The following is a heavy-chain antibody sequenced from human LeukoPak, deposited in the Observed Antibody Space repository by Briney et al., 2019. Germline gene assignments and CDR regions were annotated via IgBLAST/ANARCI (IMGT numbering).Heavy chain of an antibody. D-gene: IGHD3-9*01. CDR1: GGSFSGYY. CDR2: INHSGST. V-gene: IGHV4-34*01. CDR3: ARRWGYFDWLYSQYFDY. Sequence: SETLSLTCAVYGGSFSGYYWSWIRQPPGKGLEWIGEINHSGSTNYNPSLKSRVTISVDTSKNQFSLKLSSVTAADTAVYYCARRWGYFDWLYSQYFDYWGQGTLVTVSS. J-gene: IGHJ4*02.